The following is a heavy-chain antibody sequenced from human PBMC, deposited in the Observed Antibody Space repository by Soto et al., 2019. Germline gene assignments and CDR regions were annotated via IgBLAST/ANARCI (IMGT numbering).Heavy chain of an antibody. D-gene: IGHD3-3*01. V-gene: IGHV5-51*01. CDR1: GYSFTSYW. J-gene: IGHJ6*03. CDR3: ARHWHDFWSGYYPPANYYYMDV. Sequence: PGESLKISCKGSGYSFTSYWIGWVRQMPGKGLEWMGIIYPGDSDTRYSPSFQGQVTISADKSISTAYLQWSSLKASDTAMYYCARHWHDFWSGYYPPANYYYMDVWGKGTTVTVSS. CDR2: IYPGDSDT.